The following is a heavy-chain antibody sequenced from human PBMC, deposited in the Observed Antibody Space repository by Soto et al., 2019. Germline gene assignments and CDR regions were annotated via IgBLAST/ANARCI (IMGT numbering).Heavy chain of an antibody. D-gene: IGHD6-13*01. CDR2: ISNDGNTK. V-gene: IGHV3-30*18. CDR1: GGSMRSNNR. Sequence: LSLTCAVSGGSMRSNNRWSWVRQAPGKGLEWVAFISNDGNTKYFSDFVKGRFTLSRDNSMNTLYLQMNSLTVEDTAVYYCAKDKGITAEKYYFDYWGQGILVTVSS. J-gene: IGHJ4*02. CDR3: AKDKGITAEKYYFDY.